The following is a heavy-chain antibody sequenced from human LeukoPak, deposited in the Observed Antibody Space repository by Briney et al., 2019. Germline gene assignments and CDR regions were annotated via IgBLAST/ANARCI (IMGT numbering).Heavy chain of an antibody. V-gene: IGHV3-48*04. J-gene: IGHJ4*02. CDR3: ASRMVRGVIISDY. CDR1: RSTFSSYS. CDR2: ISSSSSTI. D-gene: IGHD3-10*01. Sequence: GGSLRLSCAASRSTFSSYSMNWVRQAPGKGLEWVSYISSSSSTIYYADSVKGRFTISRDNAKNSLYLQMNSLRAEDTAVYYCASRMVRGVIISDYWGQGTLVTVSS.